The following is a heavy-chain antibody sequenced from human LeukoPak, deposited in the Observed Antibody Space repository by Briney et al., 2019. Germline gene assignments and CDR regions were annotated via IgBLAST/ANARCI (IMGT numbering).Heavy chain of an antibody. Sequence: GSLRLSCAASGFTFSSYWMSWIRQAPGKGLEWVSYISSSGSTIYYADSVKGRFTISRDNAKNSLYLQMNSLRVEDTAVYYCARVFRPSLTVFIIRGAFDIWGQGTMVTVSS. V-gene: IGHV3-48*04. CDR3: ARVFRPSLTVFIIRGAFDI. CDR1: GFTFSSYW. CDR2: ISSSGSTI. D-gene: IGHD3-3*01. J-gene: IGHJ3*02.